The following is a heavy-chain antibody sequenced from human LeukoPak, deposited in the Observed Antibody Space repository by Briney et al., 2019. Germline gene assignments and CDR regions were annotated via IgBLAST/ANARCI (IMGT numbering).Heavy chain of an antibody. J-gene: IGHJ4*02. Sequence: GGSLRLSCAASGFTVSSNYMSWVRQAPGRGLEWVSLIYSAGSTYYADSVKGRFTISRDNSKNTLYLQMNGLRAEDTAVYYCAKGTVRFLEWSQRGYFDYWGQGILVTVSS. CDR1: GFTVSSNY. D-gene: IGHD3-3*01. CDR2: IYSAGST. CDR3: AKGTVRFLEWSQRGYFDY. V-gene: IGHV3-53*01.